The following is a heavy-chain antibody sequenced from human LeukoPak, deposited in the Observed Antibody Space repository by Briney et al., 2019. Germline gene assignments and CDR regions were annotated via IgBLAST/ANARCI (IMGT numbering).Heavy chain of an antibody. D-gene: IGHD2-21*02. Sequence: ASVKVPCKAYGYTFANYAMTWVRQAPGQGLEWMGWISVDNGNTNDAQMLQGRVTMTTNTSTNTAYMELRGLRFDDTAIYYCARANCAGDCYLKHWGQGTLVTVSS. J-gene: IGHJ4*02. V-gene: IGHV1-18*01. CDR1: GYTFANYA. CDR2: ISVDNGNT. CDR3: ARANCAGDCYLKH.